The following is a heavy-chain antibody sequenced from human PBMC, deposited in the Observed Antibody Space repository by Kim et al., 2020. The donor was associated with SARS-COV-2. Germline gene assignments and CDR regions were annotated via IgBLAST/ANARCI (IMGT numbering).Heavy chain of an antibody. J-gene: IGHJ5*02. CDR1: GGSISSSSYY. Sequence: SETLSLTCTVSGGSISSSSYYWGWIRQPPGKGLEWIGSIYYSGSTYYNPSLKSRVTISVDTSKNQFSLKLSSVTAADTAVYYCARTGYHIAAAGTVDWFDPWGQGTLVTVSS. CDR2: IYYSGST. D-gene: IGHD6-13*01. V-gene: IGHV4-39*01. CDR3: ARTGYHIAAAGTVDWFDP.